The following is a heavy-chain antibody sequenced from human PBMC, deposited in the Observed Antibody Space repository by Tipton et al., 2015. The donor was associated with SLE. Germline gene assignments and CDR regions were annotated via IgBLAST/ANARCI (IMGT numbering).Heavy chain of an antibody. D-gene: IGHD4-17*01. Sequence: TLSLTCAVSGASISGSSWWSWVRQPPGKGLEWIGEIYHSGSTTYTNYNPSLKRRVTISVDNSKNQFSLNLNSVTAADTAVYYCARVETTVSRPDYWGQGTLVTVSS. CDR3: ARVETTVSRPDY. V-gene: IGHV4-4*02. J-gene: IGHJ4*02. CDR2: IYHSGSTTYT. CDR1: GASISGSSW.